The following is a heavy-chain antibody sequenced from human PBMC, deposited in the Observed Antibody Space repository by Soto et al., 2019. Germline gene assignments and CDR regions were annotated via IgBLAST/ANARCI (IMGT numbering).Heavy chain of an antibody. Sequence: GGSLRLSCAASGFTFSSYGMHWVRQAPGKGLEWVATISFDGNKRFYADSVKGRLTISRDNSKNTLYLEMHSLRGEDTAVYYCARDLAGRYCGRDCPNGMDVWGPGTTVTVSS. J-gene: IGHJ6*02. CDR3: ARDLAGRYCGRDCPNGMDV. D-gene: IGHD2-21*02. CDR2: ISFDGNKR. V-gene: IGHV3-30*03. CDR1: GFTFSSYG.